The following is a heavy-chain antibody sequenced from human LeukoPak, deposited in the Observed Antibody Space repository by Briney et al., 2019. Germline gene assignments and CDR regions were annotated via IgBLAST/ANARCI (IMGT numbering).Heavy chain of an antibody. D-gene: IGHD3-22*01. Sequence: SGGSLRLSCAASGFTFSSYAMHWVRQAPGKGLEWVAVISYDGSNKYYADSVKGRFTISRDNSKNTLYLQMNSLRAEDTAVYYCARELTTGDDSSGLDYWGQGTLVTVSS. J-gene: IGHJ4*02. CDR2: ISYDGSNK. CDR1: GFTFSSYA. CDR3: ARELTTGDDSSGLDY. V-gene: IGHV3-30-3*01.